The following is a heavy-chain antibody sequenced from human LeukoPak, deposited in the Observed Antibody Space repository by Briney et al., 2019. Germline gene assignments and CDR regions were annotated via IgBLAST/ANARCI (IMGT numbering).Heavy chain of an antibody. Sequence: SETLSLTCTVSGGSIRSSSNYYWGWIRQPPGKGLACIGSIYYSGITFYNPSLKSRVTISVDTSKNQFSLKLNSVTAADTAVYYCARGTRGDYVYHRGNFRRMVYYYYMDVWGKGTTVTVSS. D-gene: IGHD4-17*01. CDR2: IYYSGIT. J-gene: IGHJ6*03. CDR1: GGSIRSSSNYY. CDR3: ARGTRGDYVYHRGNFRRMVYYYYMDV. V-gene: IGHV4-39*07.